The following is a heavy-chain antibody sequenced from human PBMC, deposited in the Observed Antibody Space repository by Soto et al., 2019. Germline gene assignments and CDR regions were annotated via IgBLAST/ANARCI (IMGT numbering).Heavy chain of an antibody. CDR3: AKGRYDFWSPYYFDS. CDR2: ITWNSRVL. J-gene: IGHJ4*02. V-gene: IGHV3-9*01. Sequence: GGSLRLSCVCTWLNFDDFAMHWVRQAPGKGLEWVSGITWNSRVLAYADSVKGRFTISRDNARNSLYLQMDSLRDEDTALYYCAKGRYDFWSPYYFDSWGQGTLVTVSS. CDR1: WLNFDDFA. D-gene: IGHD3-3*01.